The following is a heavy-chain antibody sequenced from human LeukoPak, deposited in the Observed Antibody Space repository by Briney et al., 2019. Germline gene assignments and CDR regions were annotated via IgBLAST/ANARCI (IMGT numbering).Heavy chain of an antibody. CDR2: IANDGNNK. J-gene: IGHJ4*02. V-gene: IGHV3-30*18. CDR1: GFTFSSYG. Sequence: GGSLRLSCAASGFTFSSYGMYWVRQAPGKGLEWVAVIANDGNNKYYADSMKGRFTISRDNSKNTLYLQMSNLRAEETAMYYCAKDPGAYYYDSSGYYPSSMDYWGQGTLVTVSS. D-gene: IGHD3-22*01. CDR3: AKDPGAYYYDSSGYYPSSMDY.